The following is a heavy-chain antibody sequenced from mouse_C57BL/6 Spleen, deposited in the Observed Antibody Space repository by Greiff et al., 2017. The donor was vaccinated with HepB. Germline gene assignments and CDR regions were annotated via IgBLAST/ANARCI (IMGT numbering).Heavy chain of an antibody. V-gene: IGHV3-1*01. CDR2: ISYSGST. CDR1: GYSITSGYD. Sequence: VQLQQSGPGMVKPSQSLSLTCTVTGYSITSGYDWHWIRHFPGNKLEWMGYISYSGSTNYNPSLKSRISITHDTSKNHFFLKLNSVTTEDTATYYCARDYGSSFYWYFDVWGTGTTVTVSS. J-gene: IGHJ1*03. D-gene: IGHD1-1*01. CDR3: ARDYGSSFYWYFDV.